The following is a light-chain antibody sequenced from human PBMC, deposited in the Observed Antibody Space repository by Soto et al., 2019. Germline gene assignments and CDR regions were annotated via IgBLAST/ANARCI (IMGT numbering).Light chain of an antibody. J-gene: IGLJ2*01. CDR1: SSDVGVYNY. Sequence: QSALTQPASVSGSPGQSITISCTGTSSDVGVYNYVSWYQQHPGKAPKLMLYEVSKRPSGVPDRFSGSKSGNTASLTVSGLQAEDEANYYCSSFAGSNTVVFGGGTKLTVL. CDR2: EVS. CDR3: SSFAGSNTVV. V-gene: IGLV2-8*01.